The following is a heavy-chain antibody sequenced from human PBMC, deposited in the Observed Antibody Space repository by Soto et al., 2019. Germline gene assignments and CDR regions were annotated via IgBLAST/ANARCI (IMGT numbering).Heavy chain of an antibody. Sequence: QVQLVQSGPEVKKPGASVKVSCKASGYSFSDYGVTWVRQSPGQGLQWMGWISAYNDDRNYAQNFQDRITMTTDTSTSTAYVELRSLRSVDTAVYFCGRARSAAMVTSDYWGQGTLVTVSS. CDR2: ISAYNDDR. D-gene: IGHD5-18*01. V-gene: IGHV1-18*01. CDR3: GRARSAAMVTSDY. J-gene: IGHJ4*02. CDR1: GYSFSDYG.